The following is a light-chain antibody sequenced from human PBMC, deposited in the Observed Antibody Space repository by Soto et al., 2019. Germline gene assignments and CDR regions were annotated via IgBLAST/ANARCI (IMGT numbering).Light chain of an antibody. CDR1: QSVSYN. Sequence: EIVMTQSPATLSVSPGETATLSCRASQSVSYNLAWYQQKPGQGPRLVIYGAFSRATGIPARFSGSGSGTEFTLTISSLQSEDFAVYYCQQYKNWPPITFGGGTKVEIK. V-gene: IGKV3-15*01. CDR3: QQYKNWPPIT. J-gene: IGKJ4*01. CDR2: GAF.